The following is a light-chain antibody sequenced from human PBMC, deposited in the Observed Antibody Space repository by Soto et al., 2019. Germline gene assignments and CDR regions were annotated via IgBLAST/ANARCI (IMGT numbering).Light chain of an antibody. CDR3: QHYGTSLWT. Sequence: EIMLTQSPGTLSLSPGERATLSCRASQSVSSSFLAWYQQKPGQAPRLLIYGASSRATGIPDRFSGSGSGTDVTLTISRLEPEDFAMYLWQHYGTSLWTFGQGTKVEIK. V-gene: IGKV3-20*01. J-gene: IGKJ1*01. CDR2: GAS. CDR1: QSVSSSF.